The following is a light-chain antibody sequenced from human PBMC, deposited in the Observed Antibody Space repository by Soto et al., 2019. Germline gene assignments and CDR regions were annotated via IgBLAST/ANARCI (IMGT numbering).Light chain of an antibody. Sequence: QSVLTQPPSVSGAPGQRITISCTGSNSNIGAGYDVHWYQQLPGTAPKLLIYDSNKRPSGIPDRFSGSKSGTSATLDITGLQTGDEADYYCATWDSSLTGEVFGGGTKLTVL. J-gene: IGLJ2*01. CDR1: NSNIGAGYD. CDR3: ATWDSSLTGEV. CDR2: DSN. V-gene: IGLV1-51*01.